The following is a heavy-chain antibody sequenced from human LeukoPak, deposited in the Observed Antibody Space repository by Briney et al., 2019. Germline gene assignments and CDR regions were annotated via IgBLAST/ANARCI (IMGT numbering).Heavy chain of an antibody. CDR1: GFTFSSYS. V-gene: IGHV3-21*01. D-gene: IGHD6-13*01. Sequence: PGGSLRLSCAASGFTFSSYSMNWVRQAPGKGLEWVSSISSSSSYIYYADSVKGRFTISRDNAKNSLYLQMNSLRAEDAAVYYCARDGSRSSWYEFDYWGQGTLVTVSS. J-gene: IGHJ4*02. CDR3: ARDGSRSSWYEFDY. CDR2: ISSSSSYI.